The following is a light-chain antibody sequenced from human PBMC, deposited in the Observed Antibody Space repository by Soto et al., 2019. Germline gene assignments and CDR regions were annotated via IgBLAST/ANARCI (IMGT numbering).Light chain of an antibody. V-gene: IGLV1-44*01. CDR3: AAWDDSLNGPV. CDR1: GSNIGSNT. CDR2: SNN. Sequence: QSVLTQPPSASGTPGQRVTISCSGSGSNIGSNTVNWYQQLPGTAPRLLIYSNNQRPSGVPARFSGSKSGTSASLAISGPQSEDEADYYCAAWDDSLNGPVFGGGTKLTVL. J-gene: IGLJ2*01.